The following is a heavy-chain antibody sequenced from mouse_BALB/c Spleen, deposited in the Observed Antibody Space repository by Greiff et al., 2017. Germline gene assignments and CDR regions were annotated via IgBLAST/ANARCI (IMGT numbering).Heavy chain of an antibody. CDR3: ARYGNYGGWFAY. D-gene: IGHD2-1*01. V-gene: IGHV5-12-1*01. CDR2: ISSGGGST. Sequence: EVQGVESGGGLVKPGGSLKLSCAASGFAFSSYDMSWVRQTPEKRLEWVAYISSGGGSTYYPDTVKGRFTISRDNAKNTLYLQMSSLKSEDTAMYYCARYGNYGGWFAYWGQGTLVTVSA. J-gene: IGHJ3*01. CDR1: GFAFSSYD.